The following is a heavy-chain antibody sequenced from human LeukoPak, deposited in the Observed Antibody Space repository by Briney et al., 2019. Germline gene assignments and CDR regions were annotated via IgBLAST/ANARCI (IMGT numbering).Heavy chain of an antibody. V-gene: IGHV3-7*01. D-gene: IGHD1-26*01. CDR3: ARRGGSYSSFGY. Sequence: GGSLGLSCAASGFTFSSYWMSWVRQAPGKGLEWVANIKQDGSEKYYVDSVKGRFTISRDNTKNSLYLQMDSLRAEDTAVYYCARRGGSYSSFGYWGQGTLVTVSS. CDR2: IKQDGSEK. CDR1: GFTFSSYW. J-gene: IGHJ4*02.